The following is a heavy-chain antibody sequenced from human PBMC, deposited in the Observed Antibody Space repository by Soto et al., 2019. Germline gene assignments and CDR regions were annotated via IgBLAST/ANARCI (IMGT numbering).Heavy chain of an antibody. J-gene: IGHJ3*02. CDR3: ALTNSIQGYSSSWYVSENAFDI. CDR1: GFTFSSYA. CDR2: ISGSGGST. Sequence: GGSLRLSCAASGFTFSSYAMSWVRQAPGKGLEWVSAISGSGGSTYYADSVKGRFTISRDNSKNTLYLQMNSLRAEDTAVYYCALTNSIQGYSSSWYVSENAFDIWGQGTMVTVSS. V-gene: IGHV3-23*01. D-gene: IGHD6-13*01.